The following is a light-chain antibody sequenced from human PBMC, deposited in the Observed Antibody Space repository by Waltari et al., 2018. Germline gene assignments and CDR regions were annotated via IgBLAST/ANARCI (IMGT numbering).Light chain of an antibody. Sequence: DIVMTQSPDSLPVSLGERATITCHPSESLLSPSNNWNHLAWYPQRPGQPPRLLIYLTSTRESGVPDRFSGSGSGTDFTLTISSLQTEDVATYFCQQYFRGPISFGPGTKLEMK. J-gene: IGKJ3*01. CDR1: ESLLSPSNNWNH. V-gene: IGKV4-1*01. CDR2: LTS. CDR3: QQYFRGPIS.